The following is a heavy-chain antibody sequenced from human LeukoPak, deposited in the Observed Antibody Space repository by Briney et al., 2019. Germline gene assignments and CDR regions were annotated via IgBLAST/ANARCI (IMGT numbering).Heavy chain of an antibody. CDR1: GFTFSSYW. CDR2: IKQDGSEK. J-gene: IGHJ4*02. Sequence: GGSLRLSCAASGFTFSSYWMSWVRQAPGKGLEWVANIKQDGSEKYYVDSVKGRFTISRDNAKNSLYLQMNSLRAEDTAVYYCARAPYGSGSYCFSYWGQGTLVTVSS. D-gene: IGHD3-10*01. CDR3: ARAPYGSGSYCFSY. V-gene: IGHV3-7*01.